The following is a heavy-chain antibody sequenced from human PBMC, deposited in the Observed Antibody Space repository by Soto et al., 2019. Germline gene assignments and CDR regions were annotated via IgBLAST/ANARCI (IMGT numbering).Heavy chain of an antibody. Sequence: QVQLQESGPGLVKPSQTLSLTCTVSGGSISSGGYYWSWIRQHPGKGLEWIGYIYYSESTYYNPYLKSRVTISVDTSKNPFSLKLSSVTAADTAVYYCARGSGYDFWSGYYTFDYWGQGTLVTVSS. CDR3: ARGSGYDFWSGYYTFDY. J-gene: IGHJ4*02. CDR2: IYYSEST. V-gene: IGHV4-31*03. D-gene: IGHD3-3*01. CDR1: GGSISSGGYY.